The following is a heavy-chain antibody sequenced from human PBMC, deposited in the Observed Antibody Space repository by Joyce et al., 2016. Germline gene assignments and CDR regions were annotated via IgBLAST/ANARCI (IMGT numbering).Heavy chain of an antibody. CDR3: ARVRGSFTNGSYDY. CDR1: GFTFSTHG. Sequence: QVQLVESGGGVVQPGRSLRLSCAASGFTFSTHGMHWVRQAPGKGLEWVALLWYDGSNKYYADSVRGRFTVSRDNSKNTLYLQMNSLRAEDTAVYYCARVRGSFTNGSYDYWGRGALVTVSS. V-gene: IGHV3-33*01. J-gene: IGHJ4*02. CDR2: LWYDGSNK. D-gene: IGHD1-26*01.